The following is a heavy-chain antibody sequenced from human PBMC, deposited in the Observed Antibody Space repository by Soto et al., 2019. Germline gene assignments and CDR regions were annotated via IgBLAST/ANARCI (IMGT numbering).Heavy chain of an antibody. Sequence: GGSLRLSCAASGFTFSSYAMSWVRQAPGKGLEWVSAISGSGGSTYYADSVKGRFTISRDNSKNTLYLQMNSLRAEDTAVYYCAKEEEWQQQLVTITDYWGQGTLVTVSS. CDR1: GFTFSSYA. D-gene: IGHD6-13*01. CDR2: ISGSGGST. J-gene: IGHJ4*02. V-gene: IGHV3-23*01. CDR3: AKEEEWQQQLVTITDY.